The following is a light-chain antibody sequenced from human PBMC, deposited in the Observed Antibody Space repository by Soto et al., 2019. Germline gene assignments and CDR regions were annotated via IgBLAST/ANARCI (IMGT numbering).Light chain of an antibody. CDR2: EVN. CDR1: NSDVGGYNY. CDR3: SSYAGSNWYV. J-gene: IGLJ1*01. V-gene: IGLV2-8*01. Sequence: SALTQPPSASGSPGQSVTISCPGTNSDVGGYNYVSWYQQYPGKAPKLIIYEVNERPSGVPDRFSGSKSGNTASLTVSGLQTADGADYYCSSYAGSNWYVFGTGTKVTVL.